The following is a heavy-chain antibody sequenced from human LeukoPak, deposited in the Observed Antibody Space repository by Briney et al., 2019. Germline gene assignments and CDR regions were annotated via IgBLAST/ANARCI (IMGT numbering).Heavy chain of an antibody. D-gene: IGHD4-23*01. CDR1: GFTVSSNY. CDR3: ILTTVATSIEY. CDR2: IHNTVRI. Sequence: GGSLRLSCAASGFTVSSNYMSWVRQAPGKGLEWVSVIHNTVRIHYADSVNGRFTISSDTSKNTVYLQMNGLRAEDTAVYYCILTTVATSIEYWGPGTLVTVSP. V-gene: IGHV3-53*01. J-gene: IGHJ4*02.